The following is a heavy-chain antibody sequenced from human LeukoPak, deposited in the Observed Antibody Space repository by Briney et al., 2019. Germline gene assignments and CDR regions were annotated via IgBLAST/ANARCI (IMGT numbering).Heavy chain of an antibody. CDR3: ATLAAAGINY. V-gene: IGHV3-30*03. D-gene: IGHD6-13*01. CDR2: ISYDGSNK. CDR1: GFTFSSYG. J-gene: IGHJ4*02. Sequence: PGRSLRLSCAASGFTFSSYGMHWVRQAPGKGLEWVAVISYDGSNKYYADSVKGRFTISRDNSKNTLYLQMNSLRAEDTAVNYCATLAAAGINYWGQGTLVTVSS.